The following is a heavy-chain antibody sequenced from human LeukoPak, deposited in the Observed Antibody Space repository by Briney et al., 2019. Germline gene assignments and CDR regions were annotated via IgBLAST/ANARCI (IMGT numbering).Heavy chain of an antibody. CDR1: GFTFSSYG. CDR3: AKDRGEYCSGGSCYPNFDY. D-gene: IGHD2-15*01. CDR2: ISYDGSNK. V-gene: IGHV3-30*18. J-gene: IGHJ4*02. Sequence: PGGSLGLSCAASGFTFSSYGMHWVRQAPGKGLEWVAVISYDGSNKYYADSVKGRFTISRDNSKNTLYLQMNSLRAEDTAVYYCAKDRGEYCSGGSCYPNFDYWGQGTLVTVSS.